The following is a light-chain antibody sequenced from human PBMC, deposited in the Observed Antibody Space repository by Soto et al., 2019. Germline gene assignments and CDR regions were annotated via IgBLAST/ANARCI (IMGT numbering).Light chain of an antibody. J-gene: IGKJ3*01. CDR1: QSISYTSNNKTY. V-gene: IGKV4-1*01. Sequence: DIMMTQFPGSLALSLGERAIINCKSSQSISYTSNNKTYLAWFQQRPSQPPKLIIYWASIRESGVPGRFSGSGSGTEFTLTISSLQAEDVALYYCQQYYASPFTFGPGTKVDIK. CDR3: QQYYASPFT. CDR2: WAS.